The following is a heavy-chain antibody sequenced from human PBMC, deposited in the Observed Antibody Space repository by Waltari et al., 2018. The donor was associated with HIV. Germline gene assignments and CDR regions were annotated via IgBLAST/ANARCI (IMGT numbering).Heavy chain of an antibody. CDR2: IYPGDADT. Sequence: EVQLVQSGAAVQKPGDSLKISCKGSGYSFTSSWIGWVRQMHGKGLEWMGIIYPGDADTKYSPSFQGQVTISADKSISTAYLQWSSLKASDTAMYYCARIWGGTGYYYYGLDVWGQGTTVTVSS. CDR1: GYSFTSSW. V-gene: IGHV5-51*03. D-gene: IGHD1-26*01. CDR3: ARIWGGTGYYYYGLDV. J-gene: IGHJ6*02.